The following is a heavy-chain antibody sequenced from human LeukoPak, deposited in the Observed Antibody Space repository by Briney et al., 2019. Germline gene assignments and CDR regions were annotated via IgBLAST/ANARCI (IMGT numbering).Heavy chain of an antibody. V-gene: IGHV4-39*01. CDR2: VYFTGSS. J-gene: IGHJ4*02. CDR3: ARGDCTGSSCYLDY. Sequence: PSETLSLTCSVSGGSINSRYYYWGWIRQPPSKGLEWIGNVYFTGSSYYNPSLKSRVTISIDTSKNQFSPKLSSVTAADTAVYFCARGDCTGSSCYLDYWGQGTLVTVSS. D-gene: IGHD2-8*02. CDR1: GGSINSRYYY.